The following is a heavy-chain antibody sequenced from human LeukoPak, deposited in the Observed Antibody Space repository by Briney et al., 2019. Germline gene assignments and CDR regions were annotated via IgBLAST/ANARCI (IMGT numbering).Heavy chain of an antibody. Sequence: MPSETLSLTCTVSGFSIINTHYWGWIRQSPGKGLEWIGSIHHSGNRFESGSTHYNPSLRSRVVVSADTSKNQFSLTLKSVTAADTAVYFCARNASSGFFNDWGQGTLVTVSS. D-gene: IGHD6-25*01. J-gene: IGHJ4*02. CDR2: IHHSGNRFESGST. V-gene: IGHV4-38-2*02. CDR1: GFSIINTHY. CDR3: ARNASSGFFND.